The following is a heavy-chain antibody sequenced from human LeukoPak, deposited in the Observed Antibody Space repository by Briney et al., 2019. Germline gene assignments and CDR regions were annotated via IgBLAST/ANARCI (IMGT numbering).Heavy chain of an antibody. CDR2: ISCSSSTI. CDR1: GLTFSSYS. J-gene: IGHJ4*02. V-gene: IGHV3-48*02. D-gene: IGHD3-16*01. Sequence: GGSLRLSCAASGLTFSSYSMNWIRQVPGKGLEWISYISCSSSTIYYADSVQGRFTISRDNDRNSLYLQMDSLRDEDTAVYYCATDAYSFGSRVYYFDYWGQGALVTVSS. CDR3: ATDAYSFGSRVYYFDY.